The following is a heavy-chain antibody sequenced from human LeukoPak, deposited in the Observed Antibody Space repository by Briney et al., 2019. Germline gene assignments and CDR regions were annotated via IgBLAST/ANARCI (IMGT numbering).Heavy chain of an antibody. V-gene: IGHV4-34*01. J-gene: IGHJ4*02. D-gene: IGHD2-15*01. CDR2: INHSGST. CDR3: ARRALYWHYYFDY. CDR1: GGSFSGYY. Sequence: KPSETLSLTCAVYGGSFSGYYWSWIRQPPGKGLEWIGEINHSGSTNYNPSLKSRVTISVDTSKNQFSLKLSSVTAADTAVYYCARRALYWHYYFDYWGQGTLVTVSS.